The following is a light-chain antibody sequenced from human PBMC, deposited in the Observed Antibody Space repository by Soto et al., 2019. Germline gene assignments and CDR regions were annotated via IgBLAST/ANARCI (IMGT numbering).Light chain of an antibody. J-gene: IGLJ2*01. CDR1: SSDVGGYNY. Sequence: QSALTQPASVSGSPGQSITISCTGTSSDVGGYNYVSWYQQHPGKVPKLMIYDVSNRPSGVSNRFSASKSGNTASLTISGLQAEDEADYYCSSYTSSSSLVFGGGTQLTVL. CDR2: DVS. CDR3: SSYTSSSSLV. V-gene: IGLV2-14*01.